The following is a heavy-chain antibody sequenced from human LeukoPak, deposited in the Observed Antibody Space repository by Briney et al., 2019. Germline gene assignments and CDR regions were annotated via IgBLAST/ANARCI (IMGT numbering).Heavy chain of an antibody. D-gene: IGHD3-9*01. Sequence: ASVKVSCKASGYTFTGYYMHWVRQDPGQGLEWMGWINPNSGGTNYAQKFQGRVTMTRDTSISTAYMELSRLRSDDTAVYYCARDLEYILTGYPGGFWGQGTLVTVSS. J-gene: IGHJ4*02. CDR1: GYTFTGYY. V-gene: IGHV1-2*02. CDR2: INPNSGGT. CDR3: ARDLEYILTGYPGGF.